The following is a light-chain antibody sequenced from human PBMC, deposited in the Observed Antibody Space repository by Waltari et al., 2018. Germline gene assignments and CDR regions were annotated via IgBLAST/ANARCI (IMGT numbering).Light chain of an antibody. CDR1: QSIDIY. J-gene: IGKJ1*01. CDR2: AAS. Sequence: DIQMTQSPSSLSASVGDRVTITCRASQSIDIYLNWYQQKPEKAPKLLIYAASSLQSGVPSMFSGSGSGTEFSLTVSSLRPEDFATYYCQQTYRTPPTFGQGTKVEIK. V-gene: IGKV1-39*01. CDR3: QQTYRTPPT.